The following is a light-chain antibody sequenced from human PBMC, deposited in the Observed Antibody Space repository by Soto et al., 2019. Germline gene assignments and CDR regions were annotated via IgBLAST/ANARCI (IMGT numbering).Light chain of an antibody. CDR1: QSISTW. CDR3: QQYNSYSVT. V-gene: IGKV1-5*01. CDR2: DAS. Sequence: DIQMTQSPSTLSASVGDRVTITCRASQSISTWLAWYQQKPGKAPKLLISDASIFESGVPSRFSGSGSGTEFTLTISSLPPDDFATYYCQQYNSYSVTFGQGTKLEI. J-gene: IGKJ2*01.